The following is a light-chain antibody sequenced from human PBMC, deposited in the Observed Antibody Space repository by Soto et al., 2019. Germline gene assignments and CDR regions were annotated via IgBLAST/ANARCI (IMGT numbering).Light chain of an antibody. Sequence: DIVLTHAPGTLSLSPGERATLSCRASQSVSNYLAWYQQKPGQAPRLLIYDASDKATGVPARFSGSGSGTDFTLTISSLEPEDFAVYYCQQRSNWPLTFGGGTKVDIK. CDR1: QSVSNY. CDR2: DAS. J-gene: IGKJ4*01. V-gene: IGKV3-11*01. CDR3: QQRSNWPLT.